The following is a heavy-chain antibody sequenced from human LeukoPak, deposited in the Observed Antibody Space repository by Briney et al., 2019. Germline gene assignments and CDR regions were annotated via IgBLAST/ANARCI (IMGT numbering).Heavy chain of an antibody. D-gene: IGHD6-13*01. Sequence: SETLSLTCTVSGGSISSYYWSWIRQPPGKGLEWIGYIYYSGSTNYNPSLKSRVTISVDTSKNQFSPKLSSVTAADTAVYYCARAVKGIAAAGNYYYYYYMDVWGKGTTVTVSS. CDR3: ARAVKGIAAAGNYYYYYYMDV. V-gene: IGHV4-59*01. CDR2: IYYSGST. J-gene: IGHJ6*03. CDR1: GGSISSYY.